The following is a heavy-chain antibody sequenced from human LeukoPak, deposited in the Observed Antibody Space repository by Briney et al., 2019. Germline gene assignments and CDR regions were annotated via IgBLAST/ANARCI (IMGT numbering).Heavy chain of an antibody. CDR2: INPNSGGT. CDR3: ARVSNSGPPPGSYYGMDV. D-gene: IGHD4-11*01. Sequence: GASVKVSCKASGYTFTGYYMHWVRQAPGQGLEWMGWINPNSGGTNYAQKFQGRVTMTRDTSISTVYMELSRLRSDDTAVYYCARVSNSGPPPGSYYGMDVWGQGTTVTVSS. V-gene: IGHV1-2*02. J-gene: IGHJ6*02. CDR1: GYTFTGYY.